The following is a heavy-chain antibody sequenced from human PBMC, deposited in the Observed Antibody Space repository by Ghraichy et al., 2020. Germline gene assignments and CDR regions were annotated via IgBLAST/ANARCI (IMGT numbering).Heavy chain of an antibody. Sequence: SETLSLTCTVSGGSISSYYWSWIRQPPGKGLEWIGYIYYSGSTNYNPSLKSRVTISVDTSKNQFSLKLSSVTAADTAVYYCARDLRRDSSGYSPNHDAFDIWGQGTMVTVSS. CDR2: IYYSGST. V-gene: IGHV4-59*01. CDR3: ARDLRRDSSGYSPNHDAFDI. D-gene: IGHD3-22*01. CDR1: GGSISSYY. J-gene: IGHJ3*02.